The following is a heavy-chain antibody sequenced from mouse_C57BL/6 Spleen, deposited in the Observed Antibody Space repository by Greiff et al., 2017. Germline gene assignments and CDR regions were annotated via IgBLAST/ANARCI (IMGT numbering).Heavy chain of an antibody. CDR2: IDPENGDT. J-gene: IGHJ2*01. D-gene: IGHD1-1*01. CDR1: GFNIKDDY. Sequence: EVKLQESGAELVRPGASVKLSCTASGFNIKDDYMPWVKQRPEQGLEWIGWIDPENGDTEYASKFQGKATITADTSSNTAYLQLSSLTSEDTAVDYCTTSITTVVASVYYFDYWGQGTTLTVSS. CDR3: TTSITTVVASVYYFDY. V-gene: IGHV14-4*01.